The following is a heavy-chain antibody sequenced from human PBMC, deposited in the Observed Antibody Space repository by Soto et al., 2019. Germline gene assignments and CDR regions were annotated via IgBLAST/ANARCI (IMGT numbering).Heavy chain of an antibody. J-gene: IGHJ4*02. CDR1: GFALSRYA. CDR3: ARSIRPLYQPLVSPFAY. CDR2: ISYDGSSE. D-gene: IGHD2-2*01. Sequence: GGSLRLSCAVSGFALSRYAMHWVRQAPGKGLEWVAVISYDGSSEYYADSVQGRFIISRDNSKNSLYLEMHSLKPADTAVYYCARSIRPLYQPLVSPFAYWGQGTLVTVSS. V-gene: IGHV3-30-3*01.